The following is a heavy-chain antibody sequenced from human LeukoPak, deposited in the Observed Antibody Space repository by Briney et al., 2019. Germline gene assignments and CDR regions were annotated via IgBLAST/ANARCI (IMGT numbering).Heavy chain of an antibody. Sequence: GGSLRLSCAASGFTFSSYSMNWVRQAPGKGLEWVSSISSSSYIYYADSVKGRFTISRDNAKNSLYLQMNSLRAEDTAVYYCARDGMVRGVMLYYYYGMDVWGQGTTVTVSS. D-gene: IGHD3-10*01. J-gene: IGHJ6*02. CDR1: GFTFSSYS. V-gene: IGHV3-21*01. CDR2: ISSSSYI. CDR3: ARDGMVRGVMLYYYYGMDV.